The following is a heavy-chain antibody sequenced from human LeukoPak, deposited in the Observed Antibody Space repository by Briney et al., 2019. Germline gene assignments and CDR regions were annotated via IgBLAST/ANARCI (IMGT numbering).Heavy chain of an antibody. J-gene: IGHJ4*02. CDR3: ARAVNGPSDY. CDR1: GGSISSYY. CDR2: IYYSGST. Sequence: PSETLSLTCTVSGGSISSYYWSWIRQPPGKGLEWIGYIYYSGSTNYNPSLKSRVTISVDTSKNQFSLKLSSVTAADTAVYYCARAVNGPSDYWGQGTLVTVSS. V-gene: IGHV4-59*01.